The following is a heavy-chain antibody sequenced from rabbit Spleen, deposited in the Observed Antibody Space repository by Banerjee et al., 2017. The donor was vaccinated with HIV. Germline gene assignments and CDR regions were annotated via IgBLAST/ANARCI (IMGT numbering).Heavy chain of an antibody. Sequence: QSLEESGGDLVKPGASLTLTCTASGFDLSDYYYMYWVRQAPGKGLEWIGCIYTGGSGGIYYASWAKGRFTISQTSSTTVTLQLTSLTAADTATYFCGRSSYAGYAGYGYGFNLWGPGTLVTVS. J-gene: IGHJ4*01. V-gene: IGHV1S40*01. CDR2: IYTGGSGGI. CDR3: GRSSYAGYAGYGYGFNL. CDR1: GFDLSDYYY. D-gene: IGHD7-1*01.